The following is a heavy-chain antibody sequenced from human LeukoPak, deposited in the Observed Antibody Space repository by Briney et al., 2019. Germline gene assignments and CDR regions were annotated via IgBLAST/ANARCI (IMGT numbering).Heavy chain of an antibody. CDR1: GGSISSSSYY. Sequence: SETLSLTCTVSGGSISSSSYYWGWIRQPPGKGLEWIGSIYYSGSTYYNPSLKSRVTISVDTSKNQFSLKLRSVTAADTAVYYCARHAQKPHITTAGFDYWGQGTLVTVSS. J-gene: IGHJ4*02. V-gene: IGHV4-39*01. CDR2: IYYSGST. D-gene: IGHD3-22*01. CDR3: ARHAQKPHITTAGFDY.